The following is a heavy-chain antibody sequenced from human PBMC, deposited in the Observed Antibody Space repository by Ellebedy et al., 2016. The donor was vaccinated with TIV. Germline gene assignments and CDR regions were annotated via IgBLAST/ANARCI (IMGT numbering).Heavy chain of an antibody. CDR3: ARDIPTTMGSWFDP. J-gene: IGHJ5*02. CDR1: GYTFATHG. CDR2: ISGDNVHT. D-gene: IGHD3-10*01. Sequence: ASVKVSXKGSGYTFATHGIKWVRQAPGQGLEWMGWISGDNVHTRYAQKLQGRVTMTTDTSTSTAYMELRSLRSDDTAVYYCARDIPTTMGSWFDPWGQGTLVTVSS. V-gene: IGHV1-18*01.